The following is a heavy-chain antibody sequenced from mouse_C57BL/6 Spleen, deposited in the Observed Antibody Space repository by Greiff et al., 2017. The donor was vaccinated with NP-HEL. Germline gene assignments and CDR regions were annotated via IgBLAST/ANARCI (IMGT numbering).Heavy chain of an antibody. D-gene: IGHD2-4*01. CDR1: GFTFSSYG. CDR3: ARMDDYDVFAY. V-gene: IGHV5-6*01. J-gene: IGHJ3*01. Sequence: EVKVVESGGDLVKPGGSLKLSCAASGFTFSSYGMSWVRQTPDKRLEWVATISSGGSYTYYPDSVKGRFTISRDNAKNTLYLQMSSLKSEDTAMYYCARMDDYDVFAYWGQGTLVTVSA. CDR2: ISSGGSYT.